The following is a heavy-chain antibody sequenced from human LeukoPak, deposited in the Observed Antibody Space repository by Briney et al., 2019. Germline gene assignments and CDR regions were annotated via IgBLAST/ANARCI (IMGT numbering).Heavy chain of an antibody. Sequence: SETLSLTCPVSGGSTINYFRSWIRQPAGKGREWIGHIYTSGITHYNPSLKNRVTISLDTSKSQFSLQLNSVTAADTAVYYCARAEGSGSGAYTLDYWGQGILVTVSS. CDR1: GGSTINYF. D-gene: IGHD3-10*01. V-gene: IGHV4-4*07. CDR3: ARAEGSGSGAYTLDY. CDR2: IYTSGIT. J-gene: IGHJ4*02.